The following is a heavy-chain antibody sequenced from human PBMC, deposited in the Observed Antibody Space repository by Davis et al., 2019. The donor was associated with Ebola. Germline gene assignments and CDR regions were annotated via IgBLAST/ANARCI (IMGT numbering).Heavy chain of an antibody. D-gene: IGHD6-19*01. CDR2: ISGSGGST. V-gene: IGHV3-23*01. CDR1: GFTFSSYA. J-gene: IGHJ4*02. CDR3: AKAIAVLDY. Sequence: GESLKISCAASGFTFSSYAMSWVRQAPGKGLEWVSAISGSGGSTYYADSVKGRFTISRDNSKNTLYLQMNSLRAEDTAVYYCAKAIAVLDYWGQGTLVTVSS.